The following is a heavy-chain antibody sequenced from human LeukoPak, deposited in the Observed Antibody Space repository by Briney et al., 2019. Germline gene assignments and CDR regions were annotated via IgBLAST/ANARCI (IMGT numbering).Heavy chain of an antibody. V-gene: IGHV4-34*09. J-gene: IGHJ1*01. Sequence: SETLSLTCAVYGGSLSGNYWNWIRQSPGKGLEWIGYINYSGSTYYNPSLKSRVIISVDTSKNQFSLNLNSVTAADTAVYYCAREMDAHPRIVVWGQGTLVTVSS. CDR2: INYSGST. D-gene: IGHD2-21*01. CDR3: AREMDAHPRIVV. CDR1: GGSLSGNY.